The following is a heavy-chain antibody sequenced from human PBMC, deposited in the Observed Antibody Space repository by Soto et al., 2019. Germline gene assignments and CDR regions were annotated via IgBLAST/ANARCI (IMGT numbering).Heavy chain of an antibody. CDR2: MFHSGRT. J-gene: IGHJ4*02. Sequence: SETLSLTCSVSGGSISSSNDYWGWIRQPPGKGLEWLGSMFHSGRTYHNPSLKSRVSISVDTSRNLFSLQLSSVTAADTAVYYCARATPVFYYSSSWSLDYWGQGTLVTVSS. V-gene: IGHV4-39*02. CDR1: GGSISSSNDY. D-gene: IGHD6-13*01. CDR3: ARATPVFYYSSSWSLDY.